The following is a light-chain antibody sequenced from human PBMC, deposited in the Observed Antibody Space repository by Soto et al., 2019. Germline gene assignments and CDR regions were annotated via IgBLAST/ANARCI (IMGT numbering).Light chain of an antibody. Sequence: QSVLTQPASVSGSPGQSITISCTGTSSDVGGYNYVSWYQQHPGKAHQLMIYDVSNRPSGVSNSFSGSKSGNTASLTISGLQAEDEADYYCSSYTSSSTLFVFGTGTKVTVL. CDR2: DVS. J-gene: IGLJ1*01. CDR1: SSDVGGYNY. CDR3: SSYTSSSTLFV. V-gene: IGLV2-14*01.